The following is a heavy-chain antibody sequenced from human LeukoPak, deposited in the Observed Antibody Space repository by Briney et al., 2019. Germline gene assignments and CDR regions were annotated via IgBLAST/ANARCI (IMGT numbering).Heavy chain of an antibody. CDR3: ARHPFQYPFDH. J-gene: IGHJ5*02. CDR1: GASVSSDY. V-gene: IGHV4-59*08. CDR2: IYHSGHT. D-gene: IGHD2/OR15-2a*01. Sequence: SETLSLTCTVSGASVSSDYWSWFRQSPGKGLEWIGYIYHSGHTMSNPSLKSRVSLSLDTSSNQFSLKLSSVTAADTAVYYCARHPFQYPFDHWGQGTVVSVSS.